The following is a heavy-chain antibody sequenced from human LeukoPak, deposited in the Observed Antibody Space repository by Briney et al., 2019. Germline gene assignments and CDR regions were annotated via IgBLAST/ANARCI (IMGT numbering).Heavy chain of an antibody. D-gene: IGHD7-27*01. Sequence: GGPLRLSCAASGFTFSSYAMSWVRQAPGKGLEWVSAISGSGASTFYADSVKGRFTISRDNSKNTLYLQMNSLRAEDTAVYYCARPLANWGSRVGAFDIWGQGTMVTVSS. CDR1: GFTFSSYA. J-gene: IGHJ3*02. CDR2: ISGSGAST. CDR3: ARPLANWGSRVGAFDI. V-gene: IGHV3-23*01.